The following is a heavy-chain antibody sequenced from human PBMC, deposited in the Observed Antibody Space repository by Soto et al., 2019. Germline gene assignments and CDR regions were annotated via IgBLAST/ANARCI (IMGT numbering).Heavy chain of an antibody. Sequence: QVQLVQSEGELRQPGASVTVSCRASGYTFTSYGIIWVRQAPGQGLEWMGYISPNSGATTYAQNLQGRLTLTTDTSTSTAYMDLRSLSSDDTAIYYCVREMWNRSGPQNFFDYWGLGALVTVSS. V-gene: IGHV1-18*01. CDR1: GYTFTSYG. CDR3: VREMWNRSGPQNFFDY. D-gene: IGHD6-25*01. CDR2: ISPNSGAT. J-gene: IGHJ4*02.